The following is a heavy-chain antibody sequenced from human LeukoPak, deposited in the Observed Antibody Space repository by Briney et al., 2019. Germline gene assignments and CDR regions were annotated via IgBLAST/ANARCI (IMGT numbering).Heavy chain of an antibody. J-gene: IGHJ4*02. D-gene: IGHD3-9*01. Sequence: GGSLRLSCAASGFTFSSYSMNWVRQTPGKGLEWVSSICSSSSYIYYADSVKGRFTISRDNAKNSLYLQMNSLRAEDTAVYYCARDGSGPYDIMTGYSPFDYWGQGTLVTVSS. CDR1: GFTFSSYS. CDR3: ARDGSGPYDIMTGYSPFDY. V-gene: IGHV3-21*01. CDR2: ICSSSSYI.